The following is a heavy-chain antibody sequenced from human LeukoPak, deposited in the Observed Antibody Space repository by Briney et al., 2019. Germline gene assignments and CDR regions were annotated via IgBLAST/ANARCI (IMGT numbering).Heavy chain of an antibody. Sequence: GESLKISCKGSGYSFTSYWIGWVRQMPGKGLEWMGIIYPGDSDTRYSPSFQGQVTISVDKSISTAYLQWSSLKASDTAIYYCARHITMILGGYYYYYGMDLWGQGTTVTVSS. CDR1: GYSFTSYW. CDR3: ARHITMILGGYYYYYGMDL. V-gene: IGHV5-51*01. J-gene: IGHJ6*02. D-gene: IGHD3-10*01. CDR2: IYPGDSDT.